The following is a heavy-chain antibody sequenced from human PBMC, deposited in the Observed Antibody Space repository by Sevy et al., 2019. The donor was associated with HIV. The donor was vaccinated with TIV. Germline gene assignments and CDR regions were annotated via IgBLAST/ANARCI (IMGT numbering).Heavy chain of an antibody. D-gene: IGHD4-17*01. V-gene: IGHV4-61*01. CDR1: GGSVSSGSYY. Sequence: SETLSLTCTVSGGSVSSGSYYRSWIRQPPGKGLEWIGYIYYSGSTNYNPSLKSRVTISVDTSKNQFSLKLSSVTAADTAVYYCALTTVVTPFIDYWGQGTLVTVSS. CDR3: ALTTVVTPFIDY. J-gene: IGHJ4*02. CDR2: IYYSGST.